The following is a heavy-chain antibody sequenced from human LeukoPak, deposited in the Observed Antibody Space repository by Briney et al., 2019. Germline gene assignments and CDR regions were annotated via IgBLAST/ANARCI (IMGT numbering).Heavy chain of an antibody. D-gene: IGHD4-11*01. V-gene: IGHV1-69*05. CDR2: INPIFHTP. Sequence: SVKVSCKASGGTFSSHAISWLRQAPGQGLEWMGGINPIFHTPTYAKKFQGRLTITKDESMSTASMDLSSLISDDTAVYYWARGRTTGEFDYWGQGTLVTVSS. CDR1: GGTFSSHA. CDR3: ARGRTTGEFDY. J-gene: IGHJ4*02.